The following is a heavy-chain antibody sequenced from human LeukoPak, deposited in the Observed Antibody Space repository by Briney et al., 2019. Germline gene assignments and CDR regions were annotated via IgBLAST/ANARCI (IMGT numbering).Heavy chain of an antibody. CDR2: ISGSGGST. CDR1: GFTFSSYA. CDR3: ARYLRDRVTMIVVVRMDV. J-gene: IGHJ6*02. V-gene: IGHV3-23*01. Sequence: PGGSLRLSCAASGFTFSSYAMSWVRQAPGKGLEWVSAISGSGGSTYYADSVKGRFTISRDNSKNTLYLQMNSLRAEDTAVYYCARYLRDRVTMIVVVRMDVWGQGTTVTVSS. D-gene: IGHD3-22*01.